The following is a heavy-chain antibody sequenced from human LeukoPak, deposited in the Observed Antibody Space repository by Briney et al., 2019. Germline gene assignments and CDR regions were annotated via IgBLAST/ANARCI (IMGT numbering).Heavy chain of an antibody. CDR2: INHSGST. J-gene: IGHJ3*02. CDR1: GGSFSGYY. Sequence: SETLSLTCAVYGGSFSGYYWSWIRQPTGKGLEWIGEINHSGSTNYNPSLKSRVTISVDTSKNQFSLKLSSVTAADTAVYYCARKEGYSYGQAGAFDIWGQGTMVTVSS. V-gene: IGHV4-34*01. D-gene: IGHD5-18*01. CDR3: ARKEGYSYGQAGAFDI.